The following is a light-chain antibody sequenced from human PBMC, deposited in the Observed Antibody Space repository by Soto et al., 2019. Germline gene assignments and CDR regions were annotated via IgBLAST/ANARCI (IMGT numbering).Light chain of an antibody. CDR3: CSYAGSSTL. Sequence: QSVLTQPASVSGSPGQSITISCTGTSSDVGAYNYVSWYQQQSGKAPKLMIHEVSNRPSGVSNRFSGSKSGNTASLTISGLQAEDEADYYCCSYAGSSTLFGGGTK. J-gene: IGLJ2*01. V-gene: IGLV2-14*01. CDR2: EVS. CDR1: SSDVGAYNY.